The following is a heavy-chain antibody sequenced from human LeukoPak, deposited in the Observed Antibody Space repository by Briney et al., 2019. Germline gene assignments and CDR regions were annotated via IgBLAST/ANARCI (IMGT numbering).Heavy chain of an antibody. V-gene: IGHV1-24*01. D-gene: IGHD3-3*01. CDR3: ARGVKSARPIVWSEVYYFDY. Sequence: ASVKVSCKVSGYTLTELSMHWVRQAPGKGLEWMGGFDPEDGETIYAQKFQGRVTMTTDTSTSTAYMELRSLRSDDTAVYYCARGVKSARPIVWSEVYYFDYWGQGTLVTVSS. CDR1: GYTLTELS. CDR2: FDPEDGET. J-gene: IGHJ4*02.